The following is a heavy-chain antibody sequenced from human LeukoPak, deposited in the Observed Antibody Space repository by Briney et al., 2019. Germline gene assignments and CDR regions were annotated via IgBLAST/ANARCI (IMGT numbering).Heavy chain of an antibody. CDR1: GFTFSSYA. CDR3: ARGVGWLRFFDY. Sequence: PGGSLRLSCAASGFTFSSYAMHWVRQAPGKGLEWVAVISYDGSNKYYADSVKGRFTISRDNSKNTLYLQMNSLRAEDTAVYYCARGVGWLRFFDYWGQGTLVTVSS. V-gene: IGHV3-30*04. D-gene: IGHD5-24*01. CDR2: ISYDGSNK. J-gene: IGHJ4*02.